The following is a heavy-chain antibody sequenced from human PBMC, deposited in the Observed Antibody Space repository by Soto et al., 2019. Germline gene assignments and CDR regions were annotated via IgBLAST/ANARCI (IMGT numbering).Heavy chain of an antibody. CDR3: ASQSLAAEGFSAV. Sequence: QPGGTMRLSCAASGFTFSSYWMSWVRQAPGKGLAWVANIKQDGSEKYYVDSVKGRFTISRDNAKNSLYLQMNSLRAEDTAVYYCASQSLAAEGFSAVWGQGTTVGVCS. CDR2: IKQDGSEK. J-gene: IGHJ6*02. D-gene: IGHD6-13*01. V-gene: IGHV3-7*01. CDR1: GFTFSSYW.